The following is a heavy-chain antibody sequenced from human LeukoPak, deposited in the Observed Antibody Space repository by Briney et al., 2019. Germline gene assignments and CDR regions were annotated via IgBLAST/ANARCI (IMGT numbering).Heavy chain of an antibody. D-gene: IGHD6-13*01. CDR2: VNHSGST. J-gene: IGHJ6*03. CDR3: ARGEAAAGPMDYMDV. Sequence: PSETLTLTCAVYGGSFSGYYWSWIRQPPGKGLEWIGEVNHSGSTNYNPSLKSRVTMSVDTSKNQFSLKLSSVTAADTAVYYCARGEAAAGPMDYMDVWDTGGTVTVSS. CDR1: GGSFSGYY. V-gene: IGHV4-34*01.